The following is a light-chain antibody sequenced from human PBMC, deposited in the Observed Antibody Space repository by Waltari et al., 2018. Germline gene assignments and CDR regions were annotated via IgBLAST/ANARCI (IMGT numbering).Light chain of an antibody. CDR1: SSDVGGYNY. V-gene: IGLV2-14*01. J-gene: IGLJ3*02. Sequence: QSALTQPASVSGSPGQSITISCTGTSSDVGGYNYVSWYQQHPGKAPRLMIYEVSNRPSGVSNRFSGSKSGNTASLTISGLQAEDEADYYYSSYTSSGTLVFGGGTKVTVL. CDR2: EVS. CDR3: SSYTSSGTLV.